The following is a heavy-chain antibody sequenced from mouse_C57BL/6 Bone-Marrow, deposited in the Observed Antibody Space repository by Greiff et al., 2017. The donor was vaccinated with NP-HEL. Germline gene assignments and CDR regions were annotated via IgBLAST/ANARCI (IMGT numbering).Heavy chain of an antibody. CDR1: GYTFTSYW. J-gene: IGHJ2*01. D-gene: IGHD2-3*01. V-gene: IGHV1-5*01. CDR2: IYPGNSDT. CDR3: TRWPFDGYYVSYFDY. Sequence: VQLQQSGTVLARPGASVKMSCKTSGYTFTSYWMHWVKQRPGQGLEWIGAIYPGNSDTSYNQKFKGKAKLTAVTSASTAYMELSSLTNEDSAVYYCTRWPFDGYYVSYFDYWGQGTTRTVSS.